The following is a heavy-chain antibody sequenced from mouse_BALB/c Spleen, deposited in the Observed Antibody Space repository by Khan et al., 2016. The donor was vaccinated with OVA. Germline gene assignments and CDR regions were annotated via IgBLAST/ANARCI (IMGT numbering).Heavy chain of an antibody. V-gene: IGHV9-3-1*01. Sequence: QIQLVQSGPELKKPGETVKISCKASGYTFTNYGMNRVKQAPGKGLKWMGWINTYTGEPTYGDDFKGRFAFSLETSASTAYLQINNLKNEDTATYFCARVGYNGTMDYWGQGTSVTVSS. D-gene: IGHD2-14*01. CDR1: GYTFTNYG. J-gene: IGHJ4*01. CDR3: ARVGYNGTMDY. CDR2: INTYTGEP.